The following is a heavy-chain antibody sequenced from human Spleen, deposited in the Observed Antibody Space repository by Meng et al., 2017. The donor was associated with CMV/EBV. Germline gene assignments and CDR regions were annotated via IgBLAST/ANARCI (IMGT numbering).Heavy chain of an antibody. D-gene: IGHD1-26*01. Sequence: CKASGYTSTNYDFNWVRQAPGQGLEWMGWMNPNNGHTGYAQKFQGRVTMTRDIPTNTAYMELSSLRSEDTAVYYCARGRRWEYYFDYWGQGTLVTVSS. J-gene: IGHJ4*02. V-gene: IGHV1-8*01. CDR3: ARGRRWEYYFDY. CDR1: GYTSTNYD. CDR2: MNPNNGHT.